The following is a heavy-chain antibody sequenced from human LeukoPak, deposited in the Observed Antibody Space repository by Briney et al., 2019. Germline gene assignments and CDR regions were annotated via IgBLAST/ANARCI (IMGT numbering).Heavy chain of an antibody. CDR1: AFTFSSYG. Sequence: AGGSLRLSCAASAFTFSSYGMDWVRQGPGQGLVWVADIWYDGSNKYYADTVKGGFTISRDNSKNALYLQMNSLRAEDTAVYYCARDQGAGYYYYMDVWGKGTTVTVSS. V-gene: IGHV3-33*01. D-gene: IGHD1-14*01. CDR3: ARDQGAGYYYYMDV. CDR2: IWYDGSNK. J-gene: IGHJ6*03.